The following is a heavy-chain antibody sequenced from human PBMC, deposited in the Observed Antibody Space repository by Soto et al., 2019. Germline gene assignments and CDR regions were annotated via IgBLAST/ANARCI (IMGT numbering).Heavy chain of an antibody. CDR3: ARLDDYGDYDQGLNY. D-gene: IGHD4-17*01. V-gene: IGHV4-59*08. CDR2: IYYSGST. J-gene: IGHJ4*02. CDR1: GGSISSYY. Sequence: SETLSLTCTVSGGSISSYYWSWIRQPPGKGLEWIGYIYYSGSTNYNPSLKSRVTISVDTSKNQFSLKLSSVTAADTAVYYCARLDDYGDYDQGLNYWGQGTLVTVSS.